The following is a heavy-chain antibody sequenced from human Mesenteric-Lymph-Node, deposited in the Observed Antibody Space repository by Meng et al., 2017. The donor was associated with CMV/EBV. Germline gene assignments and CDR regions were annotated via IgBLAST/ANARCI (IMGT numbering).Heavy chain of an antibody. D-gene: IGHD2-15*01. CDR2: MNPKSGKT. V-gene: IGHV1-8*01. CDR3: ARGWVVVAAKRNWFDP. CDR1: YTLTSYD. Sequence: YTLTSYDIKGGRQATGQGIEWMGWMNPKSGKTGYAQKCQGRVTMNRNTSISTAYMELSSLRSEDTAVYYCARGWVVVAAKRNWFDPWGQGTLVTVSS. J-gene: IGHJ5*02.